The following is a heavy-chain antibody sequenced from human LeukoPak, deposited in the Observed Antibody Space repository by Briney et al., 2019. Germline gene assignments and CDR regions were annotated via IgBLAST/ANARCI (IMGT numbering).Heavy chain of an antibody. CDR2: IYYSGST. Sequence: SETLSLTCTVSGGSISSYYWSWIRQPPGKGREWIGYIYYSGSTNYNPSLKSRVTISGDTSKNQCSQKLNTRTAADTTVQYCAAEENDYIDYWGQGTLVTVSS. CDR3: AAEENDYIDY. V-gene: IGHV4-59*01. CDR1: GGSISSYY. J-gene: IGHJ4*02.